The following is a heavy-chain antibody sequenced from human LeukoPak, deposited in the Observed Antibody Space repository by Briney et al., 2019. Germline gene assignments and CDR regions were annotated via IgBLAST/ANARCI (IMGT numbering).Heavy chain of an antibody. CDR1: GFTFSSYG. CDR2: IRYDGSNK. D-gene: IGHD1-26*01. CDR3: AKVARWELDY. J-gene: IGHJ4*02. Sequence: PGGSLRLSCAASGFTFSSYGMHWVRQAPGKGLEWVAFIRYDGSNKYYADSAKGRFTISRDNSKNTLYLQMNSLRAEDTAVYYCAKVARWELDYWGQGTLVTVSS. V-gene: IGHV3-30*02.